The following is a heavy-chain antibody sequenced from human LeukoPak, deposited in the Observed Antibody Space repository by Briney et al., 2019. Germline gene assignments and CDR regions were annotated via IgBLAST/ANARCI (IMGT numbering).Heavy chain of an antibody. CDR3: ARGIVVPAAMQSWFDP. V-gene: IGHV1-8*01. Sequence: ASVKVSCKASGYTFTSYDINWVRQATGQGLEWMGWMNPNSGNTGYAQKFQGRVTMTRNTSISTAYTELSSLRSEDTAVYYCARGIVVPAAMQSWFDPWGQGTLVTVSS. CDR1: GYTFTSYD. J-gene: IGHJ5*02. CDR2: MNPNSGNT. D-gene: IGHD2-2*01.